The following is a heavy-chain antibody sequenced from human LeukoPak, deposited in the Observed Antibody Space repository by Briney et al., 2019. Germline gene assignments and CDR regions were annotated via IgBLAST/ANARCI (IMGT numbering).Heavy chain of an antibody. CDR2: ISGSGGST. D-gene: IGHD1-26*01. V-gene: IGHV3-23*01. Sequence: GXXLRLSCAASGFTFSSYAMSWVRQAPGKGLEWVSAISGSGGSTYYADSVKGRFTISRDNSKNTLYLQMNSLRAEDTAVYYCAKDRSGSLELSAFDIWGQGTMVTVSS. J-gene: IGHJ3*02. CDR3: AKDRSGSLELSAFDI. CDR1: GFTFSSYA.